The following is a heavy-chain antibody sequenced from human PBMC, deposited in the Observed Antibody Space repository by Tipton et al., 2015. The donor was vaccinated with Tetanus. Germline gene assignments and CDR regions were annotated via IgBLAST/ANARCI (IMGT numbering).Heavy chain of an antibody. Sequence: GLVKPSQTLSLTCAISGDSVSSISAAWNWIRQSPSRGLEWLGRTYFRSGWLYDYSESVKSRITVNPDTSKNQFTLHLNSMTPKDTAVYYCAKGRDHAFDVWGQGTRVTVSP. V-gene: IGHV6-1*01. CDR1: GDSVSSISAA. CDR2: TYFRSGWLY. CDR3: AKGRDHAFDV. J-gene: IGHJ3*01.